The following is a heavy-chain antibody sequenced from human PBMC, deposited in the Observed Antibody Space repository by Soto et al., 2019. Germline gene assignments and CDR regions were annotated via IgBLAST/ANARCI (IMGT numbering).Heavy chain of an antibody. V-gene: IGHV4-59*01. Sequence: PSETLSLTCTVSGFSLSSYYWSWLRPPPGKGLEWIGYIYYSGSTNYNPSLKSRVTISVDTSKNQFSLKLSSVTAADTAVYYCARRYAGNFDYWGQGTLVTGSS. CDR1: GFSLSSYY. CDR2: IYYSGST. D-gene: IGHD2-8*01. J-gene: IGHJ4*02. CDR3: ARRYAGNFDY.